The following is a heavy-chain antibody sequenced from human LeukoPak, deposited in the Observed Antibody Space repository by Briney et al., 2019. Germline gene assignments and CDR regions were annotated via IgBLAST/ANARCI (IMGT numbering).Heavy chain of an antibody. J-gene: IGHJ4*02. CDR3: ARWADCSSTSCYIDY. V-gene: IGHV4-39*07. CDR2: IYYSGST. CDR1: GGSISSSSYY. D-gene: IGHD2-2*02. Sequence: SETLSLTCTVSGGSISSSSYYWGWIRQPPGKGLEWIGSIYYSGSTYYNPSLKSRVTISVDTSKNQFSLKLSSVTAADTAVYYCARWADCSSTSCYIDYWGQGTLVTVSS.